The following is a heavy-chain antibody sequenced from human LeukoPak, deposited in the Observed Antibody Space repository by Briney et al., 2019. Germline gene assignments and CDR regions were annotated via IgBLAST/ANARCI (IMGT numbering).Heavy chain of an antibody. D-gene: IGHD3-10*01. V-gene: IGHV4-39*07. J-gene: IGHJ6*03. CDR1: GVSISSSSYY. CDR2: IYYSGST. Sequence: PSETLSLTCTVSGVSISSSSYYWGWIRQPPGKGLEWIGSIYYSGSTYYNPSLKSRVTISVDTSKNQFSLNLSSVTAADTAVYYCARGVREKNRGFLLYYYYYYMDVWGKGPRSPSP. CDR3: ARGVREKNRGFLLYYYYYYMDV.